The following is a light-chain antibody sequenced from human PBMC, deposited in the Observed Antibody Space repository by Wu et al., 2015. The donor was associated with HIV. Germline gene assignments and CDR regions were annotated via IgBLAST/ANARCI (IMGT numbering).Light chain of an antibody. Sequence: EIVMTQSPATLSVSLGERATLSCGASQSISNNLAWYQQKPGQAPRLLIYGASTRATGLPARFSGSESGAEFTLTITSMQSEDFAIYYCQQYNSWPRTFGQGTKVEIK. CDR3: QQYNSWPRT. J-gene: IGKJ1*01. CDR2: GAS. V-gene: IGKV3-15*01. CDR1: QSISNN.